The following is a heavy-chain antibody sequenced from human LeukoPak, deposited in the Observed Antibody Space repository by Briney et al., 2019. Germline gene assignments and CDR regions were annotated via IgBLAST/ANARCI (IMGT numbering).Heavy chain of an antibody. Sequence: PGGSLRLSCAASGFPFNIYAMSWVRLAPGKGLQWVASMCGSAGCTYYADSAKGRFTISRDNSKNTLYLQMNSLRAEDTAIYYCARDRPNYHESNGHYYNRDGDHWGQGALVTVSS. CDR1: GFPFNIYA. J-gene: IGHJ5*02. CDR2: MCGSAGCT. V-gene: IGHV3-23*01. D-gene: IGHD3-22*01. CDR3: ARDRPNYHESNGHYYNRDGDH.